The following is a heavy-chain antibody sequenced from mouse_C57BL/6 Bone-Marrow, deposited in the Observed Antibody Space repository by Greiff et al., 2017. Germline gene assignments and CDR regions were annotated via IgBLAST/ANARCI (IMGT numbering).Heavy chain of an antibody. CDR3: ARSLLRLLAY. CDR1: GYSFTSYY. Sequence: QVQLQQSGPELVKPGASAKISCKASGYSFTSYYIHWVKQRPGQGLEWIGWIYPGSGNTKYNEKFKGKATLTADTSSSTAYMQLSSLTSEDSAVYYCARSLLRLLAYWGQGTLVTVSA. V-gene: IGHV1-66*01. CDR2: IYPGSGNT. J-gene: IGHJ3*01. D-gene: IGHD1-2*01.